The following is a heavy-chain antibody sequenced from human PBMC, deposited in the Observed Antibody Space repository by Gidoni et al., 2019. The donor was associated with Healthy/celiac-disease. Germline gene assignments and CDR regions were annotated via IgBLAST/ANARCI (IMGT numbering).Heavy chain of an antibody. V-gene: IGHV4-34*01. J-gene: IGHJ4*02. Sequence: QVQLQQWGAGLLKPSETLSLTCAVYGGSFSGYYWSWIRQPPGKGLEWIGEINHSGSTNYNPSLKSRVTISVDTSKNQFSLKLSSVTAADTAVYYCARRALSRDGYILYYFDYWGQGTLVTVSS. CDR3: ARRALSRDGYILYYFDY. D-gene: IGHD2-21*01. CDR1: GGSFSGYY. CDR2: INHSGST.